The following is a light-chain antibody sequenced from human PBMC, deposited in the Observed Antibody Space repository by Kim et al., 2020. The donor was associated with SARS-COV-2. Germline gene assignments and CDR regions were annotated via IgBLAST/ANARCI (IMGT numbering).Light chain of an antibody. CDR1: SSNIGSNT. V-gene: IGLV1-44*01. CDR2: SNN. CDR3: AGWDDSLNGWV. J-gene: IGLJ3*02. Sequence: QSVLTQPPSASGTPGQRVTISCSGSSSNIGSNTVNWYQQLPGTAPKLLIYSNNQRPSGVPDRFSGSKSGTSASLAISGLQSEDEADYYCAGWDDSLNGWVFGGGTQLTVL.